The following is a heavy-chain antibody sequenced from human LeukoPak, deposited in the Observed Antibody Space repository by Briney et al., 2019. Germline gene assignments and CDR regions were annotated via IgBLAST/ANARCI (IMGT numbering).Heavy chain of an antibody. CDR1: GGSISSSSYY. Sequence: SETLSLTCTVSGGSISSSSYYWGWIRQPPGRGLERIGSIYYSGSTYYNPSLKSRVTISVDTSKNQFSLKLSSVTAADTAVYYCASAHSSGWYGDAFDIWGQGTMVTVSS. CDR2: IYYSGST. D-gene: IGHD6-19*01. CDR3: ASAHSSGWYGDAFDI. J-gene: IGHJ3*02. V-gene: IGHV4-39*01.